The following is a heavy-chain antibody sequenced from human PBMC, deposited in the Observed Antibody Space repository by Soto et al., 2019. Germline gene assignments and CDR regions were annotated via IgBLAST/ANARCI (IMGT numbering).Heavy chain of an antibody. Sequence: GGSLRLSCAVSGFTFDDNAMHWVRQAPEKGLEWVSGINWKSDIGYADSVKGRFTISRDNAENSLYLQMNSLGAEDTALYYCAISQDRGGRTTFIYWGQGTQVTVSS. CDR1: GFTFDDNA. CDR2: INWKSDI. D-gene: IGHD3-16*01. CDR3: AISQDRGGRTTFIY. V-gene: IGHV3-9*01. J-gene: IGHJ4*02.